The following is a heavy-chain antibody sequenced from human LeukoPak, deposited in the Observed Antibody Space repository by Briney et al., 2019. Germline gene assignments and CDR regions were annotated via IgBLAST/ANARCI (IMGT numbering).Heavy chain of an antibody. CDR1: GITVSSNY. CDR2: IYSGGST. CDR3: ARNDYGDQGWFDP. Sequence: GGSLRLSCAASGITVSSNYMSCVRQAPGQGLEWVSVIYSGGSTYYADSVKGRFTISRDNSKNTLYLQMNSLRAEDAAVYYCARNDYGDQGWFDPWGQGTLVTVSS. J-gene: IGHJ5*02. V-gene: IGHV3-53*01. D-gene: IGHD4-17*01.